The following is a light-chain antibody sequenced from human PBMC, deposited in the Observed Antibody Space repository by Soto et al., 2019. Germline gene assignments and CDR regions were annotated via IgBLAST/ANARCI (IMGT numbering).Light chain of an antibody. Sequence: SYELTQPPSVSVAPGEPARITCGRNNIGSDTVHWYQQNPGQAPVVVVYDDSERPSGTPERISGSNSGDTATLTIRRVEAGDEADYYCLVWDSIGDNYVFGSGTKVTVL. J-gene: IGLJ1*01. CDR2: DDS. V-gene: IGLV3-21*02. CDR3: LVWDSIGDNYV. CDR1: NIGSDT.